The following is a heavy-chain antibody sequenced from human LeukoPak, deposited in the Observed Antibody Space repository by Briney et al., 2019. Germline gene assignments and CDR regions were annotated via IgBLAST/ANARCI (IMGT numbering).Heavy chain of an antibody. CDR1: GFTFSSYS. CDR2: ISSSSSYI. V-gene: IGHV3-21*04. Sequence: GGSLRLSCAASGFTFSSYSMNWVRQAPGKGLEWVSSISSSSSYIYYADSVKGRFTISRDNSKNTLYLQMNSLRAEDTAVYYCAKAIRGRNDYWGQGTLVTVSS. J-gene: IGHJ4*02. CDR3: AKAIRGRNDY. D-gene: IGHD3-16*01.